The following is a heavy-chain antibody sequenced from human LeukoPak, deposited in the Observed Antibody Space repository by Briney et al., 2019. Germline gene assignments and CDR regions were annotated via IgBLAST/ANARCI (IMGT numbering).Heavy chain of an antibody. Sequence: GSSVTVSCKASGYTFTGYYMHWLRQAPRQGLEWMGWINPNSGGTNYAQKFQGWVTMTRDTSISTAYMELSRLRSDDTAVYYCARGTNGFAFDIWGQGTMVTVSS. V-gene: IGHV1-2*04. D-gene: IGHD1/OR15-1a*01. J-gene: IGHJ3*02. CDR1: GYTFTGYY. CDR2: INPNSGGT. CDR3: ARGTNGFAFDI.